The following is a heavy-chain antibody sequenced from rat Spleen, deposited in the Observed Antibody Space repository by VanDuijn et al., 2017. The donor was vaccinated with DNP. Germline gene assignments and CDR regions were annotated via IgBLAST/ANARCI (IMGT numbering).Heavy chain of an antibody. CDR1: GYSITSNY. D-gene: IGHD4-3*01. J-gene: IGHJ2*01. CDR3: AREDFGVPFDY. Sequence: EVQLQESGPGLVKPSQSLSLTCSVTGYSITSNYWGWIRKFPGNKMEWIGHISYRGITTYNPSLKRRISITRDTSKNQFFLQLNSVITEDTATYYCAREDFGVPFDYWGQGVMVTVSS. V-gene: IGHV3-1*01. CDR2: ISYRGIT.